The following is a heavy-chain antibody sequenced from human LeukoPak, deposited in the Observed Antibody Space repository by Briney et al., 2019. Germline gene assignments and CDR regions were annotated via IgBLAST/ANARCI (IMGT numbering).Heavy chain of an antibody. Sequence: ASVKVSCKASGGTFSSYAISWVRQAPGQGLEWMGRIIPILGIANYAQKFQGRVTITADKSTSTAYMELSSLRSEDTAVYYCAKDRSGLTWQLLLRGSEYYFDYWGQGTLVTVSS. J-gene: IGHJ4*02. CDR3: AKDRSGLTWQLLLRGSEYYFDY. CDR2: IIPILGIA. V-gene: IGHV1-69*04. CDR1: GGTFSSYA. D-gene: IGHD2-15*01.